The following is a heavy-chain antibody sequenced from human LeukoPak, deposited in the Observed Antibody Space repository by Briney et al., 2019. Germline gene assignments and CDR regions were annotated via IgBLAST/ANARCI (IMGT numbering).Heavy chain of an antibody. V-gene: IGHV4-34*01. D-gene: IGHD3-10*01. CDR3: ARRGHWFDP. CDR1: GGSFSGYY. Sequence: SETLSLTCAVYGGSFSGYYCSWILQPPGKGLEWIGEINHSGSTNYNPSLKSRVTISVDTSKNQFSLKLSSVTAADTAVYYCARRGHWFDPWGQGTLVTVSS. CDR2: INHSGST. J-gene: IGHJ5*02.